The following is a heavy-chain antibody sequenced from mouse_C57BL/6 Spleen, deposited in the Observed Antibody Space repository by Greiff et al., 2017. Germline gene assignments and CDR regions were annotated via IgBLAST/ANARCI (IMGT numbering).Heavy chain of an antibody. J-gene: IGHJ4*01. V-gene: IGHV1-5*01. CDR3: TRPRYYGSSLHAMDY. D-gene: IGHD1-1*01. Sequence: VQLQQSGTVLARPGASVKMSCKTSGYTFTSYWMHWVKQRPGQGLEWIGAIYPGNSDTSYNQKFKGKAKLTAVTSASTAYLELSSLTNEDSAVYYCTRPRYYGSSLHAMDYWGQGTSVTVSS. CDR1: GYTFTSYW. CDR2: IYPGNSDT.